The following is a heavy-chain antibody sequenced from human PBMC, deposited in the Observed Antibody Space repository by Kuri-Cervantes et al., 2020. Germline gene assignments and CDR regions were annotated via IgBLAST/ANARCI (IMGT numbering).Heavy chain of an antibody. CDR2: ITPDGGAK. V-gene: IGHV3-7*01. Sequence: GGSLRFSCAASGFTFSQSWMTWVRQAPGKGLEWVANITPDGGAKHYVASVKGRFTISRDNDNNYLYLQTNSLIAEDTAVYYCARDRDFTTDYWGQGTLVTVSS. CDR1: GFTFSQSW. J-gene: IGHJ4*02. D-gene: IGHD4-17*01. CDR3: ARDRDFTTDY.